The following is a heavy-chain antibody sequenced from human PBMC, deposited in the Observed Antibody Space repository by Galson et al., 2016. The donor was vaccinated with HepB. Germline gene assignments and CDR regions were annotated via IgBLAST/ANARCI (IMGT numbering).Heavy chain of an antibody. D-gene: IGHD3-3*02. CDR3: AGHFDGVDV. J-gene: IGHJ6*02. CDR1: GASISRYH. CDR2: ISNTGST. Sequence: LSLTCSMTGASISRYHRSWVRQPPGEGLEWIGYISNTGSTNYNPFLKSRVTISLDPSKNHFSLNLNSVNAADTAVYYCAGHFDGVDVWGLGTTVTVSS. V-gene: IGHV4-59*01.